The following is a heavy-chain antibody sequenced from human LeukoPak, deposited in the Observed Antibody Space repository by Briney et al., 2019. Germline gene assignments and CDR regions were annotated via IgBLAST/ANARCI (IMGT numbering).Heavy chain of an antibody. CDR2: ISGSGGNT. CDR1: GFTFSSYA. CDR3: AKATGYLL. J-gene: IGHJ4*02. V-gene: IGHV3-23*01. D-gene: IGHD1-14*01. Sequence: GGSLRLSCAASGFTFSSYAMTWVRQAPGKGLEWVSGISGSGGNTYYTDSVRGRLSISRDNSKNTLFLRMNSLRAEDTAVYYCAKATGYLLWGQGTLVIVSS.